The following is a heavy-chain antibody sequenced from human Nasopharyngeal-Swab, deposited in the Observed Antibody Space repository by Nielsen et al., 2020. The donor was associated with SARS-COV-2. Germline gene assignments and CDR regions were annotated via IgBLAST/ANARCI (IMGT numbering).Heavy chain of an antibody. CDR2: IYHSGST. V-gene: IGHV4-4*02. D-gene: IGHD4-11*01. CDR3: ARRTRYSNYAYYYMDV. Sequence: SETLSLTCAVSGGSISSSNWWSWVRQPPGKGLEWIGEIYHSGSTYYNPSLKSRVTISVDTSKNQFSLKLSSVTAADTAVYYCARRTRYSNYAYYYMDVWGKGTTVTVSS. CDR1: GGSISSSNW. J-gene: IGHJ6*03.